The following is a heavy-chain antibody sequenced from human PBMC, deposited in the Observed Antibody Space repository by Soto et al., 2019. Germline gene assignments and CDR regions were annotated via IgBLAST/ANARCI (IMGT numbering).Heavy chain of an antibody. Sequence: VPLLESGGGLVQPGGSLRLSCAASGFPFSRSAMSWVRQAPGTGLEWVSALSGSGGSTYYADSVKGRFPISRDNSRNTLYLQMNSLRAEDTAVYYCAKDWYDGSGSHYYFDYWGQGTLVTVSS. CDR2: LSGSGGST. CDR3: AKDWYDGSGSHYYFDY. D-gene: IGHD3-10*01. V-gene: IGHV3-23*01. CDR1: GFPFSRSA. J-gene: IGHJ4*02.